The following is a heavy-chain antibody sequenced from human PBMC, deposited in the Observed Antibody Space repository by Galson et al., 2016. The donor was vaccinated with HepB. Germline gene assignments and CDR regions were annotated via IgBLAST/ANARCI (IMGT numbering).Heavy chain of an antibody. V-gene: IGHV4-4*07. J-gene: IGHJ3*02. Sequence: ETLSLTCTVSGDSISSYYWSWIRQPAGKGLEWIGRIYSSGSTNYNPSLKSRVTMPVDTSKNQFSLKLSSVTGADTAVYYCARTIVSAASGAFDIWGQGTMVTVSS. CDR3: ARTIVSAASGAFDI. CDR1: GDSISSYY. D-gene: IGHD2-2*01. CDR2: IYSSGST.